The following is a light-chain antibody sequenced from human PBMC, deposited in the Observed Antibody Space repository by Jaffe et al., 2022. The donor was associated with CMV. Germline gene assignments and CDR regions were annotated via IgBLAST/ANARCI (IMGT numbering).Light chain of an antibody. CDR2: WAS. Sequence: DIVMTQSPDSLAVSLGERATINCKSSQSVLYSSNNENYSNNKNYLAWYQQKPGQPPKLLIYWASIRESGVPDRFSGSGSGTHFALTISSLQAEDVAVYYCQQYYSTPWTFGQGTKVEI. CDR1: QSVLYSSNNENYSNNKNY. J-gene: IGKJ1*01. V-gene: IGKV4-1*01. CDR3: QQYYSTPWT.